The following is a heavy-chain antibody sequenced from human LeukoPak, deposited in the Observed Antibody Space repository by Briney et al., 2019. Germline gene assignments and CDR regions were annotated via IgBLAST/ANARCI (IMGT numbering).Heavy chain of an antibody. Sequence: PSETLSLTCTVSGGSISNLNYYWSWIRQPAGKGLEWIGRIYASGSTNYNPSLKSRVTISVDTSKNQFSLKLSSVTAADTAVYYCARDTRAPHATGDKVGYYYYYYMDVWGKGTTVTVSS. V-gene: IGHV4-61*02. D-gene: IGHD7-27*01. CDR3: ARDTRAPHATGDKVGYYYYYYMDV. CDR2: IYASGST. J-gene: IGHJ6*03. CDR1: GGSISNLNYY.